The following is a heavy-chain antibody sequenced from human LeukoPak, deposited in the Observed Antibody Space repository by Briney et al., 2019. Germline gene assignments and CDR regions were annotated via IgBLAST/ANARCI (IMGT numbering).Heavy chain of an antibody. D-gene: IGHD6-13*01. V-gene: IGHV3-23*01. Sequence: AGTLRLSCAAAGFTFSTYGMSWVRQAPGKGLEWVSGISGSGDSTYYADSVKGRFIISRDNSKNTLYLQINSLRVEDTAVYYCAKDHGRARRTWYYWGQGTLVTVSS. CDR3: AKDHGRARRTWYY. CDR1: GFTFSTYG. CDR2: ISGSGDST. J-gene: IGHJ4*02.